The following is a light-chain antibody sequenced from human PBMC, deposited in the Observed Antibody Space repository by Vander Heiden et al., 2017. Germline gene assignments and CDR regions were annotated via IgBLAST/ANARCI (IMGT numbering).Light chain of an antibody. CDR1: NIGTDS. V-gene: IGLV3-21*02. CDR3: QVWDSGSDHVV. Sequence: SSVLPLPPPVSVAPGPAPRIPCGGNNIGTDSVHWYQQKSGQAPVLVVYDDSDRPSGIPERFSGSKSANTPTLIMSRVEAGDEADYYCQVWDSGSDHVVFGGGTKLTVL. J-gene: IGLJ2*01. CDR2: DDS.